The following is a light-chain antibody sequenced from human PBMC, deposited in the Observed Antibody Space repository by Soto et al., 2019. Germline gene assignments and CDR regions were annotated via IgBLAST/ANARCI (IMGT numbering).Light chain of an antibody. CDR1: QDIRGD. CDR2: ATS. J-gene: IGKJ1*01. V-gene: IGKV1-17*01. CDR3: LQYKSYPRV. Sequence: EIQMTQSPSSLSASVGDRVTITCRASQDIRGDLGWYQQKPGKAPQRLISATSSLQSGVPSRFSGSGYGTEFTLTISSLQPEDIATYYCLQYKSYPRVFGQGTKVEIK.